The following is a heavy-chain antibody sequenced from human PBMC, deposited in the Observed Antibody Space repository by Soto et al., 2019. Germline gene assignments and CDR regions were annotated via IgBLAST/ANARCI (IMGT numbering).Heavy chain of an antibody. CDR3: ARDRGGFDY. V-gene: IGHV3-21*01. Sequence: EVQLVESGGGLVKPGGSLRLSCAASGFTFSNYNMNWVRQAPGKGLEWVSSISSSTTFIYYADSVKGRFTISRDNAKNSLYLQMNSLRAEDTAFYYCARDRGGFDYWGQGTLLTVSP. CDR1: GFTFSNYN. J-gene: IGHJ4*02. D-gene: IGHD3-16*01. CDR2: ISSSTTFI.